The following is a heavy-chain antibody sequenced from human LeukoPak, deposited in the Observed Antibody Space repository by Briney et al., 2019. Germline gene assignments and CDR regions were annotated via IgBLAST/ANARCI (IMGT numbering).Heavy chain of an antibody. D-gene: IGHD3-22*01. CDR1: GGSISSYY. CDR3: ARGPYSYDSSGAFDI. J-gene: IGHJ3*02. Sequence: SETLSLTCTVSGGSISSYYWGWIRQPPGRGLEWIGSIYYSGSTYYNPSLKSRVTISVDTSKNQFSLKLSSVTAADTAVYFCARGPYSYDSSGAFDIWGQGTMVTVSS. V-gene: IGHV4-39*07. CDR2: IYYSGST.